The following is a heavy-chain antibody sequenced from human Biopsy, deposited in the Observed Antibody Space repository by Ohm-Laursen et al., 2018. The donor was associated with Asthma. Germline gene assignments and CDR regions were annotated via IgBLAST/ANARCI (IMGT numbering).Heavy chain of an antibody. D-gene: IGHD6-19*01. V-gene: IGHV4-34*01. J-gene: IGHJ1*01. CDR3: VRGEEVAGTYFKD. Sequence: GTLSLTCAISGGSFTHYFWMWIRQPPGKGLEWIGEINYRADTNYNPSLESRVPISVDTSTYHFSLRLNSVTAADTAVYYCVRGEEVAGTYFKDWDQGTLVTVSS. CDR1: GGSFTHYF. CDR2: INYRADT.